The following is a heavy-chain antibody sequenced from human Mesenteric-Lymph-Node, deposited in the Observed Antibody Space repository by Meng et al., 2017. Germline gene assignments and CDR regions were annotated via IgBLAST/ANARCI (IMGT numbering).Heavy chain of an antibody. CDR1: GFTVSDYW. CDR3: VRDWASHGDF. J-gene: IGHJ4*02. V-gene: IGHV3-7*03. Sequence: GGSLRLSCAASGFTVSDYWMTWVRQVPGEGLEWVANIKQDGSQKHYAASVRGRFTISRDNAKNSLYLQMNSLRDEDTALYYCVRDWASHGDFWGQGALVTVSS. CDR2: IKQDGSQK. D-gene: IGHD6-6*01.